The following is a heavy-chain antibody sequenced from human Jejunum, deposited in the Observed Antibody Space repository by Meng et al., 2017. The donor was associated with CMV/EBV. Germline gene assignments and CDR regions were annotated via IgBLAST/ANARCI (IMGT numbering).Heavy chain of an antibody. CDR1: GITFSIHW. Sequence: SCADSGITFSIHWMSWVRQPPGKGPEWVASIKPDGSEIQYVGSLRGRFTVSRDNARKSLYLQMNSLTAEDTAVYYCASGNDFNIWGQGTLVTVSS. CDR2: IKPDGSEI. D-gene: IGHD1-1*01. CDR3: ASGNDFNI. J-gene: IGHJ3*02. V-gene: IGHV3-7*01.